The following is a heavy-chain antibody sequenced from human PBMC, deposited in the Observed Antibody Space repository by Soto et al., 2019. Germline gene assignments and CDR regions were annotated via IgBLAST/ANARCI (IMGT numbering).Heavy chain of an antibody. CDR3: AREAGGTRTMDV. J-gene: IGHJ6*02. V-gene: IGHV5-10-1*01. D-gene: IGHD2-8*01. Sequence: GESLKISCKGSGYSFSSYWISGVRQMSGKGLEWVGRIDPSDSYTNYSPSLQGHVTISADKSISTAYLQWSSLKASDTAMYYCAREAGGTRTMDVWGQGTTVTVSS. CDR1: GYSFSSYW. CDR2: IDPSDSYT.